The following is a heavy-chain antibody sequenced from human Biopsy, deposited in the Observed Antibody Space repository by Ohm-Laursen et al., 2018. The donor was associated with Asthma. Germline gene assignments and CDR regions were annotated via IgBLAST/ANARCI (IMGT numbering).Heavy chain of an antibody. V-gene: IGHV1-18*01. Sequence: SVKVSCKTSGYTFNSAGITWVRQAPGQGLEWMGWISAYNGNTKVAQKLQDRDTMITDTSTSTAYMELRSLRSDDTAVYFCARAVDYSHYYGIDVWGQGTTVTVS. J-gene: IGHJ6*02. CDR1: GYTFNSAG. D-gene: IGHD3-10*01. CDR2: ISAYNGNT. CDR3: ARAVDYSHYYGIDV.